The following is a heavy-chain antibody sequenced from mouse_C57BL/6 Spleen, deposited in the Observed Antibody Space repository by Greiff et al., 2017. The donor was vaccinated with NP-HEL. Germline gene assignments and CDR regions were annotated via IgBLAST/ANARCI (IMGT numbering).Heavy chain of an antibody. D-gene: IGHD1-1*02. CDR1: GYTFTSYW. V-gene: IGHV1-50*01. J-gene: IGHJ3*01. CDR2: IDPSDSYT. Sequence: VQLQQPGAELVKPGASVKLSCKASGYTFTSYWMQWVKQRPGQGLEWIGEIDPSDSYTNYNQKFKGKATLTVDTSSSTAYMQLSSLTSEDSAVYYCAREGGSQFAYWGQGTLVTVSA. CDR3: AREGGSQFAY.